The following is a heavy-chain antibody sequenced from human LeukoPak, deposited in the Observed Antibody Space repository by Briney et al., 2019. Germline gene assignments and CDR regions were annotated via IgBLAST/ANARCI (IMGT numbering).Heavy chain of an antibody. CDR1: GGSISSHY. Sequence: SETLSLTCTVSGGSISSHYWSWIRQPPGKGLEWIGYIYYSGSTNYNPSLKSRVTLSVDTSKNQFSLKVSSATAADTAVYYCARHGTTGANLNWFDPWGQGTLVTVSS. V-gene: IGHV4-59*11. CDR2: IYYSGST. J-gene: IGHJ5*02. CDR3: ARHGTTGANLNWFDP. D-gene: IGHD1-1*01.